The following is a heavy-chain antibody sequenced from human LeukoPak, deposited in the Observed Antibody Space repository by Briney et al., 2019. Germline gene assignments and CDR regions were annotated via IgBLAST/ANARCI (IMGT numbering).Heavy chain of an antibody. J-gene: IGHJ4*02. CDR3: ASASPWSTFDY. CDR1: GFTFSSYS. D-gene: IGHD2-8*01. CDR2: ISSSSSTI. V-gene: IGHV3-48*01. Sequence: PGGSLRLSCAASGFTFSSYSMNWVRQAPGKGLEWVSYISSSSSTIYYADSVKGRFTISRDNAKNSLYLQMNSLRAEDTAVYYCASASPWSTFDYWGQGTLVTVSS.